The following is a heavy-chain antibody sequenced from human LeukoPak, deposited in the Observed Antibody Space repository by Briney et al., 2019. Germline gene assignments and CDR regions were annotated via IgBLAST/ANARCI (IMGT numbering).Heavy chain of an antibody. CDR2: IIPILGIA. CDR1: GGTFSSYA. CDR3: ARALICGVYYYYYMDV. J-gene: IGHJ6*03. V-gene: IGHV1-69*04. Sequence: SVKVSCKASGGTFSSYAISWVRQAPGQGLEWMGRIIPILGIANYAQKFQGRVTITADKSTSTAYMELSSLRSEDTAVYYCARALICGVYYYYYMDVWGKGTTVTVSS. D-gene: IGHD3-10*01.